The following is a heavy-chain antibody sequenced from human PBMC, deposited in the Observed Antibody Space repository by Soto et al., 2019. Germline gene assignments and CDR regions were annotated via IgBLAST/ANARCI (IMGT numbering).Heavy chain of an antibody. CDR3: AKLQPPGWIDA. CDR1: GDSVTRANAY. CDR2: LYNSGST. V-gene: IGHV4-61*01. Sequence: QVRLQESGPGLVKPSETLSLTCSVSGDSVTRANAYWIWLRQAPGKGLEWIGYLYNSGSTNYKPSLRSRVSLSLDTSKNPFSVNLPSVTTADSAIYYCAKLQPPGWIDAWGHGTLVAVS. D-gene: IGHD4-4*01. J-gene: IGHJ5*01.